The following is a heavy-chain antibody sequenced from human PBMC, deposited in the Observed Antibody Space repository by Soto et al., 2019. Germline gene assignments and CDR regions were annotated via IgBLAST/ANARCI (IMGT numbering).Heavy chain of an antibody. D-gene: IGHD2-15*01. CDR3: ASETRSGYFDY. Sequence: EVQLVESGGTLVQPGGSLRLACAVSGLSVSSNSMTWVRQAPGKGLEWVSVIYSGSSTYDADSVKGRFTISRDNAENRLYLQMNSLRVEDTAVYYCASETRSGYFDYWGQGTLVNVSS. V-gene: IGHV3-53*01. CDR1: GLSVSSNS. J-gene: IGHJ4*02. CDR2: IYSGSST.